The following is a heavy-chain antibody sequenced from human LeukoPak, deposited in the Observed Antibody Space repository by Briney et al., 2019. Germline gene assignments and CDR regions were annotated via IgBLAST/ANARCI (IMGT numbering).Heavy chain of an antibody. D-gene: IGHD6-19*01. J-gene: IGHJ4*02. CDR2: IGIRGDT. CDR1: GFTFIDYD. Sequence: PGGSLRLSCAASGFTFIDYDMHWVRQVIGKGLEWVSAIGIRGDTHYSGSAKGRFTISRENAESSLYLQMNSLRAEDTAVYYCARGRIQVSGIDEFDYWGQGTLVTVSS. CDR3: ARGRIQVSGIDEFDY. V-gene: IGHV3-13*01.